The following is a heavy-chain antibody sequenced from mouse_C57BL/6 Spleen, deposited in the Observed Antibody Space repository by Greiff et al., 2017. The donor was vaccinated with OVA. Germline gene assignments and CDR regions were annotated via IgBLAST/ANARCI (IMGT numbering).Heavy chain of an antibody. D-gene: IGHD2-3*01. J-gene: IGHJ2*01. CDR1: GYTFTEYT. Sequence: QVQLQQSGAELVKPGASVTLSCKASGYTFTEYTIHWVKQRSGQGLEWIGLFYPGRGSIKDNEKFKDEATLTADKSYSTVYMELSRMTTEDSAVDFGARHEWDGYPYYVDDWGQGTTPTVAS. V-gene: IGHV1-62-2*01. CDR2: FYPGRGSI. CDR3: ARHEWDGYPYYVDD.